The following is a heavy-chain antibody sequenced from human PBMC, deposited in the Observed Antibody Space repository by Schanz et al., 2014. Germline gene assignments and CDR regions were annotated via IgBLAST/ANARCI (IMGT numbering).Heavy chain of an antibody. D-gene: IGHD5-12*01. CDR3: ARTGYDPSLTH. V-gene: IGHV1-69*02. CDR1: GDTFRSYT. CDR2: IIPITGIT. Sequence: QVQLVQSGSEVKKPGSSVKVSCKASGDTFRSYTINWVRHAPGQGLEWMGRIIPITGITNYAQQFQGRVTFTAEKSTSTAFLEVNSLRSEDTAVYYCARTGYDPSLTHWGQGTLVTVSS. J-gene: IGHJ4*02.